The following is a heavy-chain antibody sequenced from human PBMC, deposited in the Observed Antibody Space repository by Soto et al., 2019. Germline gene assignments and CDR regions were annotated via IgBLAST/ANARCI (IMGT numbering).Heavy chain of an antibody. CDR3: ARTLRYDILTGYQCCYGMDV. D-gene: IGHD3-9*01. CDR2: IDYSGSS. V-gene: IGHV4-59*01. CDR1: GGSISSYY. Sequence: QVQLQESGPGLVKPSETLSLTCTVSGGSISSYYWSWIRQPPGKGLEWIGYIDYSGSSNYNPSLKSRVTISVDTSKNQFSLKLSSVTAADTAVYYCARTLRYDILTGYQCCYGMDVWGQGTTVTVSS. J-gene: IGHJ6*02.